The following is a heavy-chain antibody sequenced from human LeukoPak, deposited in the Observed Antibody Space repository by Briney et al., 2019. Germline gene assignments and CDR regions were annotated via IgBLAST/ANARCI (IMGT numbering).Heavy chain of an antibody. J-gene: IGHJ3*02. Sequence: SETLSLTCTVSGGSISSYYWSWIRQPPGKGLEWIGYIYYSGSTNYNPSLKSRVTISVDTSKNHFSLKLTSVTAADTAVYYCARSSYSGFDIWGQGTMVTVSS. CDR2: IYYSGST. D-gene: IGHD5-12*01. V-gene: IGHV4-59*12. CDR1: GGSISSYY. CDR3: ARSSYSGFDI.